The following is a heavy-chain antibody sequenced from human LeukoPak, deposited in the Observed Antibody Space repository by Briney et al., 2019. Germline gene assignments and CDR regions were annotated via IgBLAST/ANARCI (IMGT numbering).Heavy chain of an antibody. CDR2: IYYSGST. D-gene: IGHD3-10*01. Sequence: SETLSLTCTVSGGSISSYYWSWIRQPPGKGLEWIGYIYYSGSTNYTPSLKSRVTISVDTSKNQFSLKLSSVTAAGTAVYYCARAGSGSYLYYFDYWGQGTLVTVSS. CDR1: GGSISSYY. J-gene: IGHJ4*02. CDR3: ARAGSGSYLYYFDY. V-gene: IGHV4-59*01.